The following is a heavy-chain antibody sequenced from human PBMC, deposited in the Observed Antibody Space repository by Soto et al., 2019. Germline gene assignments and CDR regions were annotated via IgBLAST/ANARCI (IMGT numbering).Heavy chain of an antibody. CDR3: ARSSGGNFGIIIEGSNWFDP. CDR2: ISPKSGGT. V-gene: IGHV1-2*02. Sequence: GASVKVSCKASGYTFIDYYMHWVRQAPGQGFEWMGRISPKSGGTNYAQKFQGRVTMTWDTPRSTVYMELRSLRSDDTAIYYCARSSGGNFGIIIEGSNWFDPWGQGTLVTVSS. J-gene: IGHJ5*02. D-gene: IGHD3-3*01. CDR1: GYTFIDYY.